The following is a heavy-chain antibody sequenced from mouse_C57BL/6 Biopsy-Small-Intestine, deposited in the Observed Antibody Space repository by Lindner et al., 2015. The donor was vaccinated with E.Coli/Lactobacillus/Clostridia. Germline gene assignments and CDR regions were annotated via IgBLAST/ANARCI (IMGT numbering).Heavy chain of an antibody. CDR3: ARAWWGEVPCYFDY. D-gene: IGHD1-1*02. Sequence: SVKVSCKASGYTFTTYYMHWVRQAPGQGLEWMGIINPSGGSTTYAQKFQGRVTMTRDTSTSTVYMELRSLRSEDTAVYYCARAWWGEVPCYFDYWGQGTLVTASS. V-gene: IGHV1-64*01. J-gene: IGHJ4*01. CDR1: GYTFTTYY. CDR2: INPSGGST.